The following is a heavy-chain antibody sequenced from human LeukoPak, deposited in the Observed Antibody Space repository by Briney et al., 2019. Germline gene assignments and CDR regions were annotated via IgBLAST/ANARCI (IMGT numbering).Heavy chain of an antibody. Sequence: PGRSLRLSCTAAGFTFGDYAMSWVRQAPGKGLEWVGFIRSKAYGGTTEYAASVKVRFTIPRDDSKSIAHLQMTSLKTEDTAVYYCTRGLDTAMAYYYYYMDVWGRGTTVTVSS. J-gene: IGHJ6*03. V-gene: IGHV3-49*04. CDR2: IRSKAYGGTT. D-gene: IGHD5-18*01. CDR3: TRGLDTAMAYYYYYMDV. CDR1: GFTFGDYA.